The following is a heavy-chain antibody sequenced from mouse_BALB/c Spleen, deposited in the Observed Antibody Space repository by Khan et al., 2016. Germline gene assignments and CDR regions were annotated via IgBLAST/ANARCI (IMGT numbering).Heavy chain of an antibody. CDR3: TRNSSGSRFGAMDH. J-gene: IGHJ4*01. Sequence: QVQLQQSGAELVRPGTSVKMSCKAAGYRITDYWLGWVKQRPGHGLEWIGDLYPGGDYTQHNEKFKGKGTLTADTSSNQGYMQLSSLTSEDSAIYYCTRNSSGSRFGAMDHWGQRPSVTVSS. CDR2: LYPGGDYT. D-gene: IGHD1-1*01. V-gene: IGHV1-63*02. CDR1: GYRITDYW.